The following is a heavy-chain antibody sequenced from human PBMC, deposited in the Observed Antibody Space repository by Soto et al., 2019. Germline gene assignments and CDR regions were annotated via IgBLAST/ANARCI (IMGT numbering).Heavy chain of an antibody. V-gene: IGHV3-23*01. CDR1: GFTFSTYA. J-gene: IGHJ4*02. Sequence: PGGSLRLSCAASGFTFSTYAMSWVRQAPGKGLEWVSAISGSPSSTYYADSVKGRFTISRDNPKKTLFLQMNSLRAEDTAIYYCAKDGYDSSGDLHYFDYWGQGIPVTVSS. D-gene: IGHD3-22*01. CDR2: ISGSPSST. CDR3: AKDGYDSSGDLHYFDY.